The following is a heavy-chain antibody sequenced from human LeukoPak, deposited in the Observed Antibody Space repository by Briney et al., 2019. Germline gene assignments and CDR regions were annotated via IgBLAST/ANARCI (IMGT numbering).Heavy chain of an antibody. CDR3: ARRHYYDSSGYYSAFDI. J-gene: IGHJ3*02. V-gene: IGHV4-4*02. CDR1: GGSISSSNW. Sequence: PSETLSLTCAVSGGSISSSNWWSWVRQPPGKGLEWIGEIYHSGSTNYNPSLKSRVTISVDKSKNQFSLKLSSVTAADTAVYYCARRHYYDSSGYYSAFDIWGQGTMVTVSS. CDR2: IYHSGST. D-gene: IGHD3-22*01.